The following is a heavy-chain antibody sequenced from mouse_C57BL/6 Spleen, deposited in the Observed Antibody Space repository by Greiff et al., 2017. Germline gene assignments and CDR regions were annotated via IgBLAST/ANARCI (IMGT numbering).Heavy chain of an antibody. CDR1: GFTFTDYY. J-gene: IGHJ4*01. CDR3: ARYRITTVVAPANWDEGYAMDY. D-gene: IGHD1-1*01. V-gene: IGHV7-3*01. Sequence: EVKLVESGGGLVQPGGSLSLSCAASGFTFTDYYISWVRQPPGKALEWLGFIRNKANGYTTEYSASVKGRFTISRDHSQSIPYLQMNALGAEDSATYYGARYRITTVVAPANWDEGYAMDYGGKGTSVTVSS. CDR2: IRNKANGYTT.